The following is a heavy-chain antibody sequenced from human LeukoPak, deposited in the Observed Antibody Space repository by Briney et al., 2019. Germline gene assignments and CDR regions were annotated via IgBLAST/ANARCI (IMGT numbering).Heavy chain of an antibody. Sequence: GGSLRLSCAASGFTFSSYAMSWVRQAPGKGLEWVSAISGSGGGTYYADSVKGRFTISRDNSKNTLYLQMNSLRAEDTAVYYCAKDPQLLWFGELWNYFDYWGQGTLVTVSS. D-gene: IGHD3-10*01. J-gene: IGHJ4*02. V-gene: IGHV3-23*01. CDR3: AKDPQLLWFGELWNYFDY. CDR2: ISGSGGGT. CDR1: GFTFSSYA.